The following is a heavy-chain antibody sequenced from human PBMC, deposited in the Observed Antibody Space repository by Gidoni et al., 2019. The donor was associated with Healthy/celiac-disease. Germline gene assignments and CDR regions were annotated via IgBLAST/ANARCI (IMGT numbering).Heavy chain of an antibody. J-gene: IGHJ6*02. CDR1: GFTFVDYA. Sequence: EVQLVESGGGLVQHGRSLRLSCAASGFTFVDYAMHWVRQAPGKGLEWVSGISWNSGSIGYADSLKGRFTISRDNAKNSLYLQMNSLRAEDTALYYCAKDMFDIKRGYYGMDVWGQGTTVTVSS. CDR2: ISWNSGSI. D-gene: IGHD3-10*02. CDR3: AKDMFDIKRGYYGMDV. V-gene: IGHV3-9*01.